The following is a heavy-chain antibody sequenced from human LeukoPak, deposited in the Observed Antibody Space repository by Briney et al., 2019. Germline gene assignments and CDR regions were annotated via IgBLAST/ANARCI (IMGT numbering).Heavy chain of an antibody. CDR3: ARARVGAFDI. CDR2: IYYSGST. Sequence: SETLSLTCTVSGGSTSSYYWSWIRQPPGKGLEWIGYIYYSGSTNYNPSLKSRVAISVDTSKNQFSLKLSSVTAADTAVYYCARARVGAFDIWGQGTMVTVSS. CDR1: GGSTSSYY. D-gene: IGHD1-26*01. J-gene: IGHJ3*02. V-gene: IGHV4-59*01.